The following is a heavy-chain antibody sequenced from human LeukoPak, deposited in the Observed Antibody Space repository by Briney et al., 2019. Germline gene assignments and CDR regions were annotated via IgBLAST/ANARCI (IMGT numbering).Heavy chain of an antibody. D-gene: IGHD3-22*01. J-gene: IGHJ3*02. CDR2: TKQDGSEK. Sequence: GGSVRLSCAASRFTFCTYEMSWHPQAPGKGLEWVANTKQDGSEKYYVDSVKGRFTISRDNAKNSLYLQMNSLRAEDTAVYYCARVPFTMIVVVDAFDIWNQGTMVTVSS. V-gene: IGHV3-7*01. CDR1: RFTFCTYE. CDR3: ARVPFTMIVVVDAFDI.